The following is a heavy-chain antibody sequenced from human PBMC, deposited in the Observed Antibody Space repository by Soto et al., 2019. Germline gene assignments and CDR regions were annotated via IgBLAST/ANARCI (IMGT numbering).Heavy chain of an antibody. CDR1: GFTFTDYW. CDR2: INSDGSRT. Sequence: GSLRLSCAASGFTFTDYWTHWVRQAPGKGLVWVSRINSDGSRTIYADSVTGRFTISRDNAKNTLYLQMNSLRVEDTALYYCARETYRGLYFDYWGQRTLVTVCS. J-gene: IGHJ4*02. D-gene: IGHD4-4*01. CDR3: ARETYRGLYFDY. V-gene: IGHV3-74*01.